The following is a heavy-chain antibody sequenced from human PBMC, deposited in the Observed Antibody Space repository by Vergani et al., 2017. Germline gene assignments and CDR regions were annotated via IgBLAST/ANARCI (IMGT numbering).Heavy chain of an antibody. CDR1: GFTFSNAW. Sequence: EVQLVESGGGLVKPGGSLRLSCAASGFTFSNAWMSWVRQAPGKGLEWVGRIKSKTDGGTTDYAAPVKGSLTISSDDAKNTVYLKMNSLKTEDTAVYYCAREITSARGMDVWGQGTTVTVSS. CDR2: IKSKTDGGTT. J-gene: IGHJ6*02. CDR3: AREITSARGMDV. D-gene: IGHD1-1*01. V-gene: IGHV3-15*01.